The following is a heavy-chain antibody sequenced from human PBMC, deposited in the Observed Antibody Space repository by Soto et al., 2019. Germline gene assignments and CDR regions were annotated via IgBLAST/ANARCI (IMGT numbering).Heavy chain of an antibody. J-gene: IGHJ5*02. Sequence: PETLSLTCAVFGGSFSGYYCSWIRQPQGTGQEWNGEIKHSGSTNYNPSLKSRVTISVDTSKNQFSLKLSSVTAADTAVYYCARGGVKTRYCTNGVCYATNWFDPWGQGTLVTVSS. V-gene: IGHV4-34*01. CDR3: ARGGVKTRYCTNGVCYATNWFDP. D-gene: IGHD2-8*01. CDR2: IKHSGST. CDR1: GGSFSGYY.